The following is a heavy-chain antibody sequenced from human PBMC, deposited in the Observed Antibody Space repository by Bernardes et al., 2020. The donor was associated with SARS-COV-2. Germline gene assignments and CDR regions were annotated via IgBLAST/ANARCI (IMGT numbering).Heavy chain of an antibody. CDR2: SKVYNGDI. J-gene: IGHJ6*02. CDR1: GNTFIGDV. D-gene: IGHD1-26*01. Sequence: ASVKVSCKASGNTFIGDVVNWVRQAPGQRLEWMGWSKVYNGDIKYSQKFQGRVIITRDTSARTVYMEMRSLRSEDTAVYYCARESVVGDTDGLDVWGQGTTVTVSS. V-gene: IGHV1-3*01. CDR3: ARESVVGDTDGLDV.